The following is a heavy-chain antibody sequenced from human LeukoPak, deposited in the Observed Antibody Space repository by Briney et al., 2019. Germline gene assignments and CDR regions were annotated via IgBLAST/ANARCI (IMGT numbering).Heavy chain of an antibody. CDR3: ARDVGVGRKIPYWSFDL. V-gene: IGHV3-48*01. J-gene: IGHJ2*01. CDR2: ISTSGETT. CDR1: GFTFSSYG. D-gene: IGHD1-26*01. Sequence: GGSLRLSCAASGFTFSSYGFNWDRQAPGKGREGISYISTSGETTYYGDSVRGRFTISRDSGVQSVYLQMNSLRAEDMAMYYCARDVGVGRKIPYWSFDLWGRGTLVTISS.